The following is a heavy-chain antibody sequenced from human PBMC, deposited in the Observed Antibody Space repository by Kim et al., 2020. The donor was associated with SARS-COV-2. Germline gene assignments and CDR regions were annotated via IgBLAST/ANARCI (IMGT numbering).Heavy chain of an antibody. V-gene: IGHV1-2*02. CDR3: ARDLLYGDYTIDY. CDR2: INPNSGGT. CDR1: GYTFTGYY. J-gene: IGHJ4*02. Sequence: ASVKVSCKASGYTFTGYYMHWVRQAPGQGLEWMGWINPNSGGTNYAQKFQGRVTMTRDTSISTAYMELSRLRSDDTAVYYCARDLLYGDYTIDYWGQGTLVTVSS. D-gene: IGHD4-17*01.